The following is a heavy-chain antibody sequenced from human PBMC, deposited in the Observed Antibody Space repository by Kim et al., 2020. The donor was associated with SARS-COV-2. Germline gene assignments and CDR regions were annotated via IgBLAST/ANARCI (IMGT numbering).Heavy chain of an antibody. CDR1: GVTFDSSA. J-gene: IGHJ6*02. Sequence: GGSLRLSCAASGVTFDSSAMNWVRQAPGKGLEWVAVISFDGRNKAYADSVKGRFTISRDNSKSTLHLQMNSLRVEDTAVYYCARGNYYESLSRSDYYHGMDVWGRGTRVTVSS. CDR2: ISFDGRNK. V-gene: IGHV3-30-3*01. D-gene: IGHD3-22*01. CDR3: ARGNYYESLSRSDYYHGMDV.